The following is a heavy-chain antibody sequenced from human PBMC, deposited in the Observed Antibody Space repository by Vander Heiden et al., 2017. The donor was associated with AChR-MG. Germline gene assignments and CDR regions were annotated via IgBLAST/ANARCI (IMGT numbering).Heavy chain of an antibody. V-gene: IGHV3-23*01. CDR3: AKALGSPRGAFDF. CDR1: AFPFSTYA. Sequence: EVQLWESGGGLVQPGGSLRLSCAAPAFPFSTYAMGWVRQAQGKGLGWVSTISGSGGNRFYADPVKGRFTVSRDNSKNTLYLQMDSLRAEDSAVYYCAKALGSPRGAFDFWGQGTMVTVSA. D-gene: IGHD7-27*01. CDR2: ISGSGGNR. J-gene: IGHJ3*01.